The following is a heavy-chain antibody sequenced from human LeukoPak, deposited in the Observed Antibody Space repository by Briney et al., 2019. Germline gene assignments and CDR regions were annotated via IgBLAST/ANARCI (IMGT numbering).Heavy chain of an antibody. D-gene: IGHD3-10*01. CDR3: ARDSYYYGSGNCYFDY. J-gene: IGHJ4*02. V-gene: IGHV4-4*07. CDR2: IYTSGST. Sequence: PSETLSLTCTVSGGSISSCYWSWIRQPAGKGLEWIGRIYTSGSTNYNPSLKSRVTMSVDTSKNQFSLKLSSVTAADTAVYYCARDSYYYGSGNCYFDYWGQGTLVTVSS. CDR1: GGSISSCY.